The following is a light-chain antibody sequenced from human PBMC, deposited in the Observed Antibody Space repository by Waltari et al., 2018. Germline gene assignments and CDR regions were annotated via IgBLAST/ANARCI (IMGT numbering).Light chain of an antibody. CDR2: AAS. CDR3: QQTYTVPRS. Sequence: DIQMTQSPPSLSASVGDTVTMTCRASQRVRNYLTWFQQKPGEAPKLLIHAASSLGFGVPSRFSGSGSETDFTRTIAGLQREDVGTYYCQQTYTVPRSFGQGTKVE. CDR1: QRVRNY. V-gene: IGKV1-39*01. J-gene: IGKJ2*01.